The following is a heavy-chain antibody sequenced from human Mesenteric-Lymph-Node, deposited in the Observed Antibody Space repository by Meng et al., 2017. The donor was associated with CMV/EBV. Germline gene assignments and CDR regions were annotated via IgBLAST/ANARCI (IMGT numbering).Heavy chain of an antibody. Sequence: GESLKISRAASGFSFSNFQMNWVRQAPGKGLEWIAYISSSGSITCYTDSLKGRFTISRDNAETLLFLQMNDLRVEDTGVYFCARDAAPAVPNWFDVWGRGTLVTVSS. CDR3: ARDAAPAVPNWFDV. J-gene: IGHJ5*02. CDR1: GFSFSNFQ. CDR2: ISSSGSIT. V-gene: IGHV3-48*03. D-gene: IGHD2-2*01.